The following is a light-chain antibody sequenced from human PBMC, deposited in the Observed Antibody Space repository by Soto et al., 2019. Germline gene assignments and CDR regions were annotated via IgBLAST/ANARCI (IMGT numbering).Light chain of an antibody. CDR1: SSDVGGYNY. V-gene: IGLV2-14*01. J-gene: IGLJ3*02. CDR3: SSYTSTTTRV. Sequence: QSALTQPASVSGSXXXXXTISCTGTSSDVGGYNYVSWYQQHPGNAPKLMIYEVSNRPSGVSNRFSGSKSGNTASLTISGLQAEDEADYYCSSYTSTTTRVFGGGTKLTVL. CDR2: EVS.